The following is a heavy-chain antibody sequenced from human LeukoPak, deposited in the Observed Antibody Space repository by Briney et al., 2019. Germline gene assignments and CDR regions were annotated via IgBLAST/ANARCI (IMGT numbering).Heavy chain of an antibody. CDR1: GYTFTSYG. CDR3: ARPLYDYVWGSYRSIPDASDI. CDR2: ISAYNGNT. D-gene: IGHD3-16*02. Sequence: GASVKVSCKASGYTFTSYGISWVRQAPGQGLEWMGWISAYNGNTNYAQKLQGRVTMTTDTSTSTAYMELRSLRSDDTAVYYCARPLYDYVWGSYRSIPDASDIWGQGTMVTVSS. J-gene: IGHJ3*02. V-gene: IGHV1-18*04.